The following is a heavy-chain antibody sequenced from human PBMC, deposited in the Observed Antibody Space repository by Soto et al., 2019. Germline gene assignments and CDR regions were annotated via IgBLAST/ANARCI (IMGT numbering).Heavy chain of an antibody. J-gene: IGHJ6*02. D-gene: IGHD3-3*01. Sequence: GASVKVSCKASGYTFTSYYMHWVRHAPGQGLEWMGIINPSGGSTSYAQKFQGRVTMTRDTSTSTVYMELSSLRSEDTAVYYCARDTTAPLLRFSEDAYYGMDVWGQGTTVTVSS. CDR3: ARDTTAPLLRFSEDAYYGMDV. CDR1: GYTFTSYY. CDR2: INPSGGST. V-gene: IGHV1-46*01.